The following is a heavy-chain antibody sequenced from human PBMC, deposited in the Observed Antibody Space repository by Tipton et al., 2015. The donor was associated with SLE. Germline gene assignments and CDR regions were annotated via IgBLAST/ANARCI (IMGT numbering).Heavy chain of an antibody. Sequence: TLSLTCTVSGGSISSYYWSWIRQPPGKGLEWIGYIYYSGSTYYNPSLKSRVTISVDTSKNQFSLKLSSVTAADTAVCYCASGGYGSGSHYLGGWFDPWGRGTLVTVSS. D-gene: IGHD3-10*01. V-gene: IGHV4-59*08. J-gene: IGHJ5*02. CDR3: ASGGYGSGSHYLGGWFDP. CDR2: IYYSGST. CDR1: GGSISSYY.